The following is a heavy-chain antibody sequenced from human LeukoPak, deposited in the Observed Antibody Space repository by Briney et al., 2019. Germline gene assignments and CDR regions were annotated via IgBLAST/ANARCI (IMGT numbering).Heavy chain of an antibody. Sequence: GGSLRLSCAASGLPFSTFWMNWVRQAPGKGLGWVANINQDGSEEYYVDSVKGRFTISRDNAKNSVYLQMNSLRVEDTGIYYCARNARGPGDYWGQGTVVTVSS. CDR2: INQDGSEE. J-gene: IGHJ4*02. CDR3: ARNARGPGDY. CDR1: GLPFSTFW. D-gene: IGHD2-2*01. V-gene: IGHV3-7*01.